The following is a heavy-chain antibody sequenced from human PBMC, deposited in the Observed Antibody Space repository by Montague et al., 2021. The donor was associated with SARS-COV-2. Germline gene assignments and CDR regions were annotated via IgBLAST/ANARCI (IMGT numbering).Heavy chain of an antibody. J-gene: IGHJ4*02. D-gene: IGHD2-15*01. Sequence: SETLSLTCSVSGDSISGFIYNWIRHRARPGLEWIWLIYASGGTDYNPSLESRVTMSVDTSKNQFSLKVNSVTAADTAMYYCARGVVAAPPVVDYWGRGTLVTVSS. V-gene: IGHV4-4*07. CDR1: GDSISGFI. CDR3: ARGVVAAPPVVDY. CDR2: IYASGGT.